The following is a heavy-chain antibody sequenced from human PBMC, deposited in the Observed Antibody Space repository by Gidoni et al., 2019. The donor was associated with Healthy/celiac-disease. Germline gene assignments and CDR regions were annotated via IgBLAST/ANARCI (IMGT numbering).Heavy chain of an antibody. Sequence: QLQLQESGPGLVKPSETLSLTCTVSGGSISSSSYYWGWIRQPPGKGLEWIGSIYYSGSPYYNPSLKSRVTISVDTSKNQFSLKLSSVTAADTAVYYCARDSEGYYYGMDVWGQGTTVTVSS. J-gene: IGHJ6*02. CDR3: ARDSEGYYYGMDV. V-gene: IGHV4-39*07. CDR1: GGSISSSSYY. CDR2: IYYSGSP.